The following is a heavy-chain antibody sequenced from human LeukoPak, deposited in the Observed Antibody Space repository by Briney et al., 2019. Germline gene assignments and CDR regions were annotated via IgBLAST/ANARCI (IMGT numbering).Heavy chain of an antibody. D-gene: IGHD2-2*01. CDR2: IYTRGST. V-gene: IGHV4-61*02. CDR3: AAVVVPAATGYYGMDV. J-gene: IGHJ6*02. CDR1: GGSISSGSYY. Sequence: SETLSLTCTVSGGSISSGSYYWSWIRQPAGKGLEWIGRIYTRGSTNYNPSLKSRVTISVDTSKNQFSLKLSSVTAADTAVYYCAAVVVPAATGYYGMDVWGQGTTVTVSS.